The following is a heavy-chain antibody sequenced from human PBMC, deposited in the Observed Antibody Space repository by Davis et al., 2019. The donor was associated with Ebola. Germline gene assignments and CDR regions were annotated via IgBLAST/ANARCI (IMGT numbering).Heavy chain of an antibody. Sequence: SETLSLTCTVSGGSISSSSYYWGWIRQPPGKGLEWIGGIYYSGSTYYNPSLKSRVTISVDTSKNQFSLKLSSVTAADTAVYYCARLYYYDSRSYFDYWGQGTLVTVSS. CDR1: GGSISSSSYY. J-gene: IGHJ4*02. CDR3: ARLYYYDSRSYFDY. CDR2: IYYSGST. D-gene: IGHD3-22*01. V-gene: IGHV4-39*07.